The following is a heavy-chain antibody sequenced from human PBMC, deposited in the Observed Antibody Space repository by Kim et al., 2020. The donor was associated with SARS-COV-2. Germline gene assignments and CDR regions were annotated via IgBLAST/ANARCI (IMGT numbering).Heavy chain of an antibody. CDR3: ARRGSSSWSTQIDY. Sequence: NPSLKSRVTISVDTSKNQFSLKLSSVTAADTAVYYCARRGSSSWSTQIDYWGQGTLVTVSS. V-gene: IGHV4-39*01. D-gene: IGHD6-13*01. J-gene: IGHJ4*02.